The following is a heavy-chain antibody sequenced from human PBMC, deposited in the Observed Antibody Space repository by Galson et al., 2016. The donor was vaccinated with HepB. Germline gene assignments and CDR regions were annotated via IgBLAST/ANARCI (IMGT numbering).Heavy chain of an antibody. D-gene: IGHD6-13*01. Sequence: SVKVSCKASGDTFSSFAISWVRQAPGQGPEWMGGIIPLFGTANYAEKLQGRVTITADRSTSTAYMELSSLRSEDTAVYYCARALGYLVGSRGTSDYWGQGTLVTVSS. J-gene: IGHJ4*02. CDR3: ARALGYLVGSRGTSDY. V-gene: IGHV1-69*06. CDR2: IIPLFGTA. CDR1: GDTFSSFA.